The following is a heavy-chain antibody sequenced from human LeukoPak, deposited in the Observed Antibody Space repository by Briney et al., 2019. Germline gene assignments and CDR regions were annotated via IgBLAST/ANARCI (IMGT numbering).Heavy chain of an antibody. J-gene: IGHJ5*02. Sequence: SETLSLTCTVSGGSISSGGYYWSWIRQHPGNGLEWIGYIYYSGSTYYNPSLKSRVTISVDTSKNQFSLKLSSVTAADTAVYYCARGGYGSGNWFDPWGQGTLVTVSS. D-gene: IGHD3-10*01. CDR3: ARGGYGSGNWFDP. CDR2: IYYSGST. V-gene: IGHV4-31*03. CDR1: GGSISSGGYY.